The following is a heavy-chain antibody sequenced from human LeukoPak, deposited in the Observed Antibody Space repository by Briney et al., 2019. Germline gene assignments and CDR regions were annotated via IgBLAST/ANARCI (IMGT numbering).Heavy chain of an antibody. CDR1: GFTVSSNY. V-gene: IGHV3-66*01. D-gene: IGHD1-26*01. Sequence: GGSLSLSCAASGFTVSSNYMSWVRQAPGKGLEWVSVIYSGGSTYYADSVKGRFTISRDNSKNTLYLQMNSLRAEDTAVYYCARDPLSGSQDPKGDYWGQGTLVTVSS. CDR3: ARDPLSGSQDPKGDY. CDR2: IYSGGST. J-gene: IGHJ4*02.